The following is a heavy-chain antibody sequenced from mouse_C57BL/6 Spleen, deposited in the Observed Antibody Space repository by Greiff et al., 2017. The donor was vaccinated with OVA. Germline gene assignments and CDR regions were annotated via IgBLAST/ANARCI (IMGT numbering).Heavy chain of an antibody. CDR1: GFTFSSYA. CDR3: ARALVPYYAMDY. J-gene: IGHJ4*01. Sequence: EVQRVESGGGLVKPGGSLKLSCAASGFTFSSYAMSWVRQTPEKRLEWVATISDGGSYTYYPDNVKGRFTISRDNAKNNLYLQMSHLKSEDTAMYYCARALVPYYAMDYWGQGTSVTVSS. CDR2: ISDGGSYT. V-gene: IGHV5-4*01.